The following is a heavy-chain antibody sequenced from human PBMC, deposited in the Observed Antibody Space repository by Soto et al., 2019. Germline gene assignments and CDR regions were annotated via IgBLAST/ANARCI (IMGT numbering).Heavy chain of an antibody. J-gene: IGHJ4*02. CDR2: ISAYNGNT. V-gene: IGHV1-18*01. D-gene: IGHD1-26*01. Sequence: ASVKVSCKASGYTFTSYGISWVRQAPGQGLEWMGWISAYNGNTNYAQKLQGRVTMTTDTSTSTAYMELRSLRSDDTAVYYCARDLGGTKWEPPIDYWGQGTLVTVSS. CDR1: GYTFTSYG. CDR3: ARDLGGTKWEPPIDY.